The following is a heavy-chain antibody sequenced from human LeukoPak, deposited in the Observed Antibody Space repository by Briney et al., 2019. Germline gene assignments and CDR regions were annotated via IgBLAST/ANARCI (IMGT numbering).Heavy chain of an antibody. CDR3: ARATVLNLIHEGSVVLIQTYFDC. CDR1: GGSISSSSYY. CDR2: IYYSGST. V-gene: IGHV4-39*01. Sequence: SETLSLTCTVSGGSISSSSYYWGWIRQPPGKGLEWIGSIYYSGSTYYNPSLKSRVTISLDTSKNQFSLKLSSVTAADTAVYYCARATVLNLIHEGSVVLIQTYFDCWGQGTLATVSS. J-gene: IGHJ4*02. D-gene: IGHD3-22*01.